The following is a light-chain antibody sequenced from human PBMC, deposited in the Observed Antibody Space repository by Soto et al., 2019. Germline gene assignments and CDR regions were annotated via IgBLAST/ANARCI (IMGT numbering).Light chain of an antibody. CDR1: QSVSSSY. CDR3: QQYGSSLSIT. Sequence: QSPATLSVSQGERATLSCRASQSVSSSYLAWYQQKPGQAPRLLIYGASSRATGIPDRFSGSGSGTDFTLTISRLEPEDFAVYYCQQYGSSLSITSSQGTLPEIK. CDR2: GAS. V-gene: IGKV3-20*01. J-gene: IGKJ5*01.